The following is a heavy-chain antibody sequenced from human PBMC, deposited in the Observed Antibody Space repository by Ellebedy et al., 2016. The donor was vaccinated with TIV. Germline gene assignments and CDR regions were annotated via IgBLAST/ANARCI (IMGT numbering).Heavy chain of an antibody. CDR3: ARGDKYYYDSSGYYYTY. V-gene: IGHV1-46*01. CDR1: GYTFTSYY. J-gene: IGHJ4*02. CDR2: INPSGGSS. Sequence: ASVKVSCKAPGYTFTSYYLYWVRQAPGKGLEWMGIINPSGGSSNYAQKFQGRVTMTRDTSTSTVYMELSSLRSEDTAVYYCARGDKYYYDSSGYYYTYWGQGTLVTVSS. D-gene: IGHD3-22*01.